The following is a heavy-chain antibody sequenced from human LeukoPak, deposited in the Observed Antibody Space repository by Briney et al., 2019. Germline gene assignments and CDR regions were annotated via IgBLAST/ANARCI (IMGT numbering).Heavy chain of an antibody. V-gene: IGHV3-23*01. CDR2: ISGSGGST. Sequence: GGSLRLSCAATGFTLSSYAMSWVRQAPGKGPEWVSAISGSGGSTYYADSVKGRFTISRDNSKNTLYLQMNSLRAEDTAVYYCAKLGGTLKDYYDSSGLHIHFDYWGQGTLVTVSS. CDR3: AKLGGTLKDYYDSSGLHIHFDY. CDR1: GFTLSSYA. D-gene: IGHD3-22*01. J-gene: IGHJ4*02.